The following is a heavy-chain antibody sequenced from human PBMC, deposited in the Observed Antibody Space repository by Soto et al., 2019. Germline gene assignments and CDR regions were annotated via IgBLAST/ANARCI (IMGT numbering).Heavy chain of an antibody. CDR1: GYTFSSYD. CDR3: ARGVEQLGAHYYFYHTDV. Sequence: ASVKVSCKTSGYTFSSYDINWVRQAPGQGLEWMGWMNPNSGNTGYAQKFQGRVTVTRNTSSSTAYMELSSLRFEDTAVYYCARGVEQLGAHYYFYHTDVWGQGTKVTVSS. J-gene: IGHJ6*02. CDR2: MNPNSGNT. D-gene: IGHD6-6*01. V-gene: IGHV1-8*01.